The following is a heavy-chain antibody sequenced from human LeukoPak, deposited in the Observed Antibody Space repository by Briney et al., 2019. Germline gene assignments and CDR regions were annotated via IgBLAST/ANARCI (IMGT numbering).Heavy chain of an antibody. CDR1: GYSFTSYY. Sequence: GESLKISCKGSGYSFTSYYMHWVRQAPGQGLEWMGIINPSGGSTSYAQKFQGRVTMTRDMSTSTVYMELSSLRSDDTAVYYCARDFPLYDSSGYYYVLDYWGQGTLVTVSS. V-gene: IGHV1-46*01. CDR3: ARDFPLYDSSGYYYVLDY. D-gene: IGHD3-22*01. J-gene: IGHJ4*02. CDR2: INPSGGST.